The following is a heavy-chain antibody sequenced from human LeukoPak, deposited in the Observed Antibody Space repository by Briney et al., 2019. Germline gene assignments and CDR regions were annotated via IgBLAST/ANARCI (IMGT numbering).Heavy chain of an antibody. CDR2: ISGSGGST. V-gene: IGHV3-23*01. J-gene: IGHJ5*02. D-gene: IGHD6-19*01. CDR1: GFTFSSYA. CDR3: ARGTGYSSGWYGTGWFDP. Sequence: PGGSLRLSCAASGFTFSSYAMSWVRQAPGKGLEWVSAISGSGGSTYYADSVKGRFTISRDNFKNTLYLQMNSLRAEDTAVYYCARGTGYSSGWYGTGWFDPWGQGTLVTVSS.